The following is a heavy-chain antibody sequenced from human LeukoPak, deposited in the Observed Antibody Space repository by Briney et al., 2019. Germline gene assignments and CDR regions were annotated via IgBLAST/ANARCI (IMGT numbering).Heavy chain of an antibody. Sequence: GASVKLSCKASGYTFTHSYMHWVRQAPGQGLEWMGWINPKSGGTNYAQTLQGRVTMTRDTSKSTVYLELNSVRSDDTAVYYCARDGRLTFFVRGIITEGSPPKNWGQGTLVTVSS. J-gene: IGHJ4*02. CDR1: GYTFTHSY. D-gene: IGHD3-10*01. V-gene: IGHV1-2*02. CDR2: INPKSGGT. CDR3: ARDGRLTFFVRGIITEGSPPKN.